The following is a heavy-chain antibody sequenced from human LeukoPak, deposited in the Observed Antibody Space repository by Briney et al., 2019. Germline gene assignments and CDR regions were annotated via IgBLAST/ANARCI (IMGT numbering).Heavy chain of an antibody. D-gene: IGHD5-18*01. V-gene: IGHV4-61*02. CDR1: GGSISSGSYY. J-gene: IGHJ4*02. Sequence: PSETLSLTCTVSGGSISSGSYYWSWIRQPAGKGLEWIGRIYTSGSTNYNPSLKSRVTISVDTSKNQFSLKLSSVTAADTAVYYCARVTRDTAMGTYFDYWGQGTLVTVPS. CDR2: IYTSGST. CDR3: ARVTRDTAMGTYFDY.